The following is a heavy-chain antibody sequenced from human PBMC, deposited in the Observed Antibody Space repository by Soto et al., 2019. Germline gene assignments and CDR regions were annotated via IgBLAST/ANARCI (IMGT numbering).Heavy chain of an antibody. CDR3: ATSWELRDVFDI. V-gene: IGHV1-8*01. CDR1: GYTFTSYD. D-gene: IGHD1-26*01. J-gene: IGHJ3*02. CDR2: MNPNSGNT. Sequence: ASVKVSCKASGYTFTSYDINWVRQATGQGLEWMGWMNPNSGNTGYAQKFQGRVTMTRNTSISTAYMELSSLRSEDTAVYYCATSWELRDVFDIWGQGTTVTVSS.